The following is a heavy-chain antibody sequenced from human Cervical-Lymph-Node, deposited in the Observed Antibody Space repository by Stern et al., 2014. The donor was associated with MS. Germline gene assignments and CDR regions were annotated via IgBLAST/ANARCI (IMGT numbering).Heavy chain of an antibody. CDR3: ARLYSSAWYGDY. CDR1: GYTFTTYW. CDR2: IYTTDSDV. V-gene: IGHV5-51*01. D-gene: IGHD6-19*01. J-gene: IGHJ4*02. Sequence: EVQLEESGAVMKAPGESLKISCKTSGYTFTTYWIGWVRQLPGKGLEWMGIIYTTDSDVKYSPSFQGQVTISVDKSISTAFLHWSSLKASDTAMYYCARLYSSAWYGDYWGRGTLVTVSS.